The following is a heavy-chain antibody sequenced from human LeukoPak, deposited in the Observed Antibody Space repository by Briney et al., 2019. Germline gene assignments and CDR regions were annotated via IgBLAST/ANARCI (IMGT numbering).Heavy chain of an antibody. CDR1: GGSFSSYY. J-gene: IGHJ3*02. V-gene: IGHV4-59*01. CDR3: ARGLGYYDYVWGSYLDDAFDI. D-gene: IGHD3-16*02. Sequence: SETLSLTCAVYGGSFSSYYWSWIRQPPGKGLEWIGYIYYSGSTNYNPSLKSRVTISVDTSKNQFSLKLSSVTAADTAVYYCARGLGYYDYVWGSYLDDAFDIWGQGTMVTVSS. CDR2: IYYSGST.